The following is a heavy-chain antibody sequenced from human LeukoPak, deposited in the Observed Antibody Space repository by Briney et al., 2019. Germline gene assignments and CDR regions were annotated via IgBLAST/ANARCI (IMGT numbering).Heavy chain of an antibody. D-gene: IGHD5-24*01. V-gene: IGHV4-59*01. CDR1: SGSITTYY. CDR3: AGSDGYNSFDF. Sequence: SETLSLTCSISSGSITTYYWSWIRQPPGQGLEWIGYVYYSGSTTYNPSLQSRVTMSADTSKNQFSLKLSSVTAAYTAVYYCAGSDGYNSFDFWGQGTLVTVSS. J-gene: IGHJ4*02. CDR2: VYYSGST.